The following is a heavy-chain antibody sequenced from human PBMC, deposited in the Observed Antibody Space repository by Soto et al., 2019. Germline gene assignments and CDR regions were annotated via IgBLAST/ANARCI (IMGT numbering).Heavy chain of an antibody. J-gene: IGHJ4*02. V-gene: IGHV3-23*01. CDR2: VTGSGGST. Sequence: EVQLLESGGGLVQSGGSLSLSCGASGFTFDKYAMSWVRQAPGKGLEWVSAVTGSGGSTYYADSVKGRFTISRDNSKNTLYLQMSNLRAEDTAVYFCAKGSASARPYYFDYWGQGSLVTVSS. D-gene: IGHD6-6*01. CDR1: GFTFDKYA. CDR3: AKGSASARPYYFDY.